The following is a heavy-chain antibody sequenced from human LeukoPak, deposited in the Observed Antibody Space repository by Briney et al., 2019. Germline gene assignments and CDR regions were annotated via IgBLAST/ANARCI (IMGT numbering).Heavy chain of an antibody. CDR2: ISYDGRNI. CDR3: AKGPLRGTAAAIDY. V-gene: IGHV3-30*18. CDR1: SGCSYY. D-gene: IGHD2-2*01. Sequence: SGCSYYWGWIRQPPGKGLEWVAVISYDGRNIHYPDSVKGRFTISRDISTDTLWLQMDSLRTEDTAVYYCAKGPLRGTAAAIDYWGQGTLVTVSS. J-gene: IGHJ4*02.